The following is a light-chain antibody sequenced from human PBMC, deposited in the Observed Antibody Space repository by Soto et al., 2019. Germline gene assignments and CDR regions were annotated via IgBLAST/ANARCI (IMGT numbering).Light chain of an antibody. CDR1: VLAKKH. Sequence: SYELTQSSSVSVSPGQTARITCSGDVLAKKHARWLQQKPGQAPVVLLYKDSERPPGIPERFSGSSSGTTVTLTISGAQVXXXXDYYCYSTADNNWVFGGGTKVTVL. CDR2: KDS. CDR3: YSTADNNWV. V-gene: IGLV3-27*01. J-gene: IGLJ3*02.